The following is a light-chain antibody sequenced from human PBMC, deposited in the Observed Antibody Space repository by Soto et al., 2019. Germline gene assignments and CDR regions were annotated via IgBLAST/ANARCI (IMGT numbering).Light chain of an antibody. CDR3: SSYAGSRV. Sequence: QSALTQPPSASGYPGQSVTISCTGTSSDVGIYNYVSWYQQHPGKAPKLMIYEVTKRPSGVPDRFSGSKFGNTASLTVSGLQADDEADYYCSSYAGSRVFGGGTKLTVL. CDR2: EVT. V-gene: IGLV2-8*01. J-gene: IGLJ2*01. CDR1: SSDVGIYNY.